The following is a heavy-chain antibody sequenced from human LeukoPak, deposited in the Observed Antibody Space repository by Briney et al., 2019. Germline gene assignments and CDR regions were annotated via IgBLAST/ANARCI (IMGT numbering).Heavy chain of an antibody. D-gene: IGHD3-22*01. J-gene: IGHJ5*02. CDR3: ARDQYYDSKGWFDP. V-gene: IGHV1-69*06. CDR1: GGTFSSYA. Sequence: ASVKVSCKASGGTFSSYAISWVRQAPGQGLEWMGGIIPIFGTTNYAQKFQGRVTITADKSTSTAYMELRSLRFDDTAVYYCARDQYYDSKGWFDPWGQGTLVTVSS. CDR2: IIPIFGTT.